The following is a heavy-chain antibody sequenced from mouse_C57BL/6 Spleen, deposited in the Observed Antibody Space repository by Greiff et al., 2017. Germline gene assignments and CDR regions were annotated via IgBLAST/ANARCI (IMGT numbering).Heavy chain of an antibody. D-gene: IGHD2-1*01. Sequence: QVQLQQSGAELVKPGASVKMSCKASGYTFTSYWITWVKQRPGQGLEWIGDIYPGSGSTNYNEKFKSKATLTVDTSSSTAYMQLSSLTSEDSAVYYCARRVYSWAMDYWGQGTSVTVSS. CDR1: GYTFTSYW. J-gene: IGHJ4*01. CDR2: IYPGSGST. V-gene: IGHV1-55*01. CDR3: ARRVYSWAMDY.